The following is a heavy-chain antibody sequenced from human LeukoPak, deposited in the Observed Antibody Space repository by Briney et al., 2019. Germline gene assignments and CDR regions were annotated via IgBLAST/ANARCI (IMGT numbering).Heavy chain of an antibody. D-gene: IGHD5-18*01. CDR1: GGSISSSSYY. CDR3: ARGLPRYSYGLGGYYFDY. CDR2: IYYSGST. Sequence: SSETLSLTCTVSGGSISSSSYYWGWIRQPPGKGLEWIGSIYYSGSTYYNPSLKSRVTISVDTSKNQFSLKLSSVTAADTAVYYCARGLPRYSYGLGGYYFDYWGQGTLVTVSS. J-gene: IGHJ4*02. V-gene: IGHV4-39*01.